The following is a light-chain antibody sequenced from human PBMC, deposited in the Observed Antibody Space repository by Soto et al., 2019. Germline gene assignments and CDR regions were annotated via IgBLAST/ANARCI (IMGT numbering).Light chain of an antibody. J-gene: IGKJ1*01. CDR2: GAS. V-gene: IGKV3-20*01. Sequence: EIVLTQSPGTLSLSPGERATLSCRASESVSNNYLAWYQQKPGXXXRXXIYGASNRATGIPDRFSGSGSGTDFTLTISRLEPEDFAVYYCQQYGSSGTFGQGTKVDIK. CDR3: QQYGSSGT. CDR1: ESVSNNY.